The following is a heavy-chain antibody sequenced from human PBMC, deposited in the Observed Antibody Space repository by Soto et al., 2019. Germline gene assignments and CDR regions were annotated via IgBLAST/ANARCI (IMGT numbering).Heavy chain of an antibody. CDR1: GYSSSTYG. D-gene: IGHD2-21*02. V-gene: IGHV1-18*01. CDR2: ISAYDGNT. J-gene: IGHJ4*02. Sequence: GASVKVSCKASGYSSSTYGINWVRQAPGQGLEWMGWISAYDGNTNYAQRLQGRVSMTTDTSTSTAYMELRSLISDDTGVYYCARRAVVTAIPFDYWGQGPLVTVSS. CDR3: ARRAVVTAIPFDY.